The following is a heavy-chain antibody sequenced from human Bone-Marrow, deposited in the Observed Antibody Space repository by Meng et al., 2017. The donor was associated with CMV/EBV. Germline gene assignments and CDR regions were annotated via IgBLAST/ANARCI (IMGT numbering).Heavy chain of an antibody. J-gene: IGHJ4*02. CDR2: INPNSGGT. D-gene: IGHD4-17*01. V-gene: IGHV1-2*02. CDR3: ARDVSTVTHVLDDY. CDR1: GYTFTGYY. Sequence: ASVKVSCKASGYTFTGYYMHWVRQAPGQGLEWMGWINPNSGGTNYAQKFQGRVTMTRDTSISTAYTDLSRLRSDDPAVYYCARDVSTVTHVLDDYWGQGTLVTVSS.